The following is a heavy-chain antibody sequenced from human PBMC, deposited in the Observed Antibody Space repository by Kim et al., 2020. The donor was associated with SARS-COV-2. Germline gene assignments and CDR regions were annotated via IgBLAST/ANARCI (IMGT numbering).Heavy chain of an antibody. CDR1: GHSFTTYW. Sequence: GESLKISCKGSGHSFTTYWISWVRQMPGKGLEWMGRIDPSDSYTNYSPSFQGHVTISADKSIGTAYLQWSSLKASDTAMYYCARSSSSWYPLDFDPWGQGTLVTVSS. J-gene: IGHJ5*02. V-gene: IGHV5-10-1*01. CDR3: ARSSSSWYPLDFDP. D-gene: IGHD6-13*01. CDR2: IDPSDSYT.